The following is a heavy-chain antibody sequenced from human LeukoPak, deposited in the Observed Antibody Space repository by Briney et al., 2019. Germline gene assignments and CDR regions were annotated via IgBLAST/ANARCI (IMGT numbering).Heavy chain of an antibody. CDR2: ISSNGGST. D-gene: IGHD1-26*01. V-gene: IGHV3-64D*06. CDR3: VKEEAGGIVGASDY. J-gene: IGHJ4*02. Sequence: GGSLRLSCSASGFTFSSYAMHWVRQAPGKGLEYVSAISSNGGSTYYADSVKGRFTISRDNSKNTLYLQVSSLRAEDTAVYYCVKEEAGGIVGASDYWGQGTLVTVSS. CDR1: GFTFSSYA.